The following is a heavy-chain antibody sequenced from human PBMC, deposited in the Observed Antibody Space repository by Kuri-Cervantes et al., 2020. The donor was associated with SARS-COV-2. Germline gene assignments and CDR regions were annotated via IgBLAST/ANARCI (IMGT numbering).Heavy chain of an antibody. CDR3: ARAYGFLRYIYYMDV. V-gene: IGHV4-34*01. CDR2: VNHSGST. D-gene: IGHD4-17*01. J-gene: IGHJ6*03. CDR1: GESFSGYY. Sequence: AETLCLTCASYGESFSGYYWNWIRQSPVKGLEWIGEVNHSGSTNYNPSLKSRVTISVDTSSKQFSLHLGSVTAADTAVYYCARAYGFLRYIYYMDVGGRGTTVTVSS.